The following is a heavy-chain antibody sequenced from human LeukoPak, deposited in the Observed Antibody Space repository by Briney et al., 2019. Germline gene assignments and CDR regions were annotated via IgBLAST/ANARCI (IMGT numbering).Heavy chain of an antibody. CDR2: IWYDGSNK. V-gene: IGHV3-33*01. CDR1: GFTFSSYG. D-gene: IGHD3-10*01. J-gene: IGHJ4*02. CDR3: ASDGSLLWFGELIY. Sequence: GRSLRLSCAASGFTFSSYGMHWVRQAPGKGLEWVAVIWYDGSNKYYADSVKGRFTISRDNSKNTLYLQMNSLRAEDTAVYYCASDGSLLWFGELIYWGQGTLVTVSS.